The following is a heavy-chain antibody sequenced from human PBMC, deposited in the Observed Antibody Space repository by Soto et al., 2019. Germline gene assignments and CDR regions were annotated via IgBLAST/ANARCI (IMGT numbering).Heavy chain of an antibody. CDR2: IWYDGSNK. CDR3: ARALGQVVRGYFEH. V-gene: IGHV3-33*01. CDR1: GFTFNTYA. J-gene: IGHJ4*02. Sequence: QVQLVESGGGVVQPGRSLRLSCAASGFTFNTYAMHWVRQAPGKGLEWVAVIWYDGSNKFYADSVKGRFTISRDNSNNTLYLQMNSLRGEDTAVYYCARALGQVVRGYFEHWGQGALVTVSS. D-gene: IGHD1-1*01.